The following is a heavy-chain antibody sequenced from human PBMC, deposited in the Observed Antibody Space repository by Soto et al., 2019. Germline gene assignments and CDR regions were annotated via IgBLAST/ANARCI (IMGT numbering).Heavy chain of an antibody. D-gene: IGHD1-26*01. Sequence: QVQLQESGPGLVKPSQTLSLTCTVSGGSISSGDNYWSWIRQPPGKGLEWIGYIYYSGSTYYNPSLNSRVTISVDTPKNQFSLKLSSVTAADTAVYYCARVGAVGATTADYWGQGTLVTVSS. CDR3: ARVGAVGATTADY. J-gene: IGHJ4*02. V-gene: IGHV4-30-4*01. CDR2: IYYSGST. CDR1: GGSISSGDNY.